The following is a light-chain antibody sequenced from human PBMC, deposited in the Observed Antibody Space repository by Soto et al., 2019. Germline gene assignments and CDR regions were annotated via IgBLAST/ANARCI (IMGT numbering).Light chain of an antibody. CDR3: CSYAGSSTPYV. CDR1: ISYVGSYNL. CDR2: EVS. J-gene: IGLJ1*01. V-gene: IGLV2-23*02. Sequence: THLASVSGSPGQSVTISFTRTISYVGSYNLVSWYQQHPGKAPKLMIYEVSKRPSGVSNRFSGSKSGNTASLTISGLQAEDEADYYCCSYAGSSTPYVCGTGTKVTVL.